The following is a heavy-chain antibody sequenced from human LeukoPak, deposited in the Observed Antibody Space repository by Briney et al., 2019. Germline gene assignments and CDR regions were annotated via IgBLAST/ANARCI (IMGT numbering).Heavy chain of an antibody. V-gene: IGHV1-18*01. CDR3: ARDLAYNHITMVRGPLLVGMDV. CDR2: ISAYNGNT. CDR1: GYTFTSYG. J-gene: IGHJ6*02. Sequence: ASVKVSCKASGYTFTSYGISWVRQAPGQGLEWMGWISAYNGNTNYAQKLQGRVTMTTDTSTSTAYMELRSLRSDDTAVYYCARDLAYNHITMVRGPLLVGMDVWGQGTTVTVSS. D-gene: IGHD3-10*01.